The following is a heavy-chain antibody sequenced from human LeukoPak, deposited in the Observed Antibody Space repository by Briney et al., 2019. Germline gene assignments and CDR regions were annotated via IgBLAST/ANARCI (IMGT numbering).Heavy chain of an antibody. Sequence: SETLSLTCTVSGGSISSYYWSWIRQPPGKGLEWIGYIYYSGSTNYNPSLKSRVTISVDTSKNQISLKLSSVTAADTAVYYCASSQLKGDYFDYWGQGTLVTVSS. CDR2: IYYSGST. D-gene: IGHD5-18*01. J-gene: IGHJ4*02. CDR3: ASSQLKGDYFDY. V-gene: IGHV4-59*01. CDR1: GGSISSYY.